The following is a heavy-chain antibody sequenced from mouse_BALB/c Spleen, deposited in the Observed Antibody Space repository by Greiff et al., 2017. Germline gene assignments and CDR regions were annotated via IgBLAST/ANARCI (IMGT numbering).Heavy chain of an antibody. V-gene: IGHV5-9-3*01. CDR2: ISSGGSYT. D-gene: IGHD4-1*01. CDR3: ARQGTGTLVDY. CDR1: GFTFSSYA. J-gene: IGHJ2*01. Sequence: EVNVVESGGGLVKPGGSLKLSCAASGFTFSSYAMSWVRQTPEKRLEWVATISSGGSYTYYPDSVKGRFTISRDNAKNTLYLQMSSLRSEDTAMYYCARQGTGTLVDYWGQGTTLTVSS.